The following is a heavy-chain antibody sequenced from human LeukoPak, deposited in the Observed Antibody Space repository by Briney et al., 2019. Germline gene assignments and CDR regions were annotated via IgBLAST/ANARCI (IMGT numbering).Heavy chain of an antibody. D-gene: IGHD3-10*01. CDR1: GFTFSSCA. Sequence: PGGSLRLSCAASGFTFSSCAMHWVRQAPGKGLEWVAVISHDGSNKYYADSVKGRFTISRDNSKNTLYLQMNSLRAEDTAVYYCARDQFGELVVCTFHIWGQGTMVTVSS. J-gene: IGHJ3*02. V-gene: IGHV3-30-3*01. CDR3: ARDQFGELVVCTFHI. CDR2: ISHDGSNK.